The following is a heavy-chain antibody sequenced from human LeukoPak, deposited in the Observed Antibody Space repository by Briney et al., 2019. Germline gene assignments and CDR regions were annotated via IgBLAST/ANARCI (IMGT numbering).Heavy chain of an antibody. CDR2: INHSGST. CDR3: ARATVDTAMVWGY. J-gene: IGHJ4*02. CDR1: GGSFSGYY. D-gene: IGHD5-18*01. Sequence: PSENLSLTCAVYGGSFSGYYWSWIRQPPGKGLEWIGEINHSGSTNYNPSLKSRVTISVDTSKNQFSLKLRSVTAADTAVYYCARATVDTAMVWGYWGQGVLVTVSS. V-gene: IGHV4-34*01.